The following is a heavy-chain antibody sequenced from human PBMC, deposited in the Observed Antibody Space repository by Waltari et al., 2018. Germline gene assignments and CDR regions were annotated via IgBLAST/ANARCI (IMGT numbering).Heavy chain of an antibody. V-gene: IGHV3-74*01. Sequence: EVQLVESGGGLVQPGGSLRLSCAASGFIFSSYRMHWVRQAPGKGLVWVSRINGDGTKTSYADSVKGRFTISRDNAKNTLYVEMNSLRADDTAVYYCGRDGSGYAGPSDYWGRGTLVTVSS. CDR1: GFIFSSYR. J-gene: IGHJ4*02. CDR3: GRDGSGYAGPSDY. D-gene: IGHD5-12*01. CDR2: INGDGTKT.